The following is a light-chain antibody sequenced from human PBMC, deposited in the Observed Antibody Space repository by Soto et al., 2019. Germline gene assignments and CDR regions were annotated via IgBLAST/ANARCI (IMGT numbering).Light chain of an antibody. J-gene: IGKJ3*01. Sequence: EIVLTRSPGTLSLSPGERATLSCRASQSVSSNLAWYQQKPDQAPRLLIYGASTRATGIPARFSGSGSGTEFTLTISSLQSEDFAVYYCQQYNNWPVFGPGTKVDIK. CDR1: QSVSSN. V-gene: IGKV3-15*01. CDR2: GAS. CDR3: QQYNNWPV.